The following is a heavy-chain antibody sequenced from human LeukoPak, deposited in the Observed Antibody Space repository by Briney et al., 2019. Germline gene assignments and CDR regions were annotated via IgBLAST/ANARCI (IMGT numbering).Heavy chain of an antibody. D-gene: IGHD5-18*01. CDR3: ARVTTAMVSYYFGY. V-gene: IGHV4-31*03. CDR2: IYYSGST. CDR1: GGSISSGGYY. J-gene: IGHJ4*02. Sequence: PSETLSLTCTVSGGSISSGGYYWSWIRQHPGKGLEWIGYIYYSGSTYYNPSLKSRVTISVDTSKNQFSLKLSSVTAADTAVYYCARVTTAMVSYYFGYWGQGTLVTVSS.